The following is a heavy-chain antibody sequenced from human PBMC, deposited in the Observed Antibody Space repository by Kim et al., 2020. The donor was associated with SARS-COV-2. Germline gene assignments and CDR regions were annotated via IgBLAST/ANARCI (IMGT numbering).Heavy chain of an antibody. Sequence: SETLSLTCTVSGGSISSGGYYWSWIRQRPGKGLEWIGYIYYSGSTYYNPSLKSRVTISVDTSKNQFSLKLSSVTAADTAVYYCARYLGVVPAARGWYFDLWGRGTLVTVSS. CDR1: GGSISSGGYY. CDR2: IYYSGST. J-gene: IGHJ2*01. V-gene: IGHV4-31*03. D-gene: IGHD2-2*01. CDR3: ARYLGVVPAARGWYFDL.